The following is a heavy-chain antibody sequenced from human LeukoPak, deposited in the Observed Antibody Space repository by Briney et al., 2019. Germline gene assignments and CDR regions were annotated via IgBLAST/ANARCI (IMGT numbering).Heavy chain of an antibody. J-gene: IGHJ4*02. D-gene: IGHD6-13*01. V-gene: IGHV4-34*01. CDR3: ARAGSSWPFDY. Sequence: SETLSLTCAVYGGSFSGYYWSWIRQPPGKGLEWIGEINHSGSTNYNPSLKGRVTISVDTSKNQFSLKLISVTAADTAVYYCARAGSSWPFDYWGQGTLVTVSS. CDR1: GGSFSGYY. CDR2: INHSGST.